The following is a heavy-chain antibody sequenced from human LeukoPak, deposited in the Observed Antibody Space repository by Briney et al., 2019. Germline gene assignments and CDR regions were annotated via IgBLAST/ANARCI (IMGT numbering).Heavy chain of an antibody. CDR2: INHSGST. CDR3: ARGVSSSLDY. V-gene: IGHV4-34*01. CDR1: GGSFSGYY. J-gene: IGHJ4*02. Sequence: SETLSLTCAVYGGSFSGYYWSWIRQPPGKGLEWIGEINHSGSTNYNPSLKSRVTISVDTSRNQFSLKLSSVTAADTAVYYCARGVSSSLDYWGQGTLVTVSS. D-gene: IGHD6-6*01.